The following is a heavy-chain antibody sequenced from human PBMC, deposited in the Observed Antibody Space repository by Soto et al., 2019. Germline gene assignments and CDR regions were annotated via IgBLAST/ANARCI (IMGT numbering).Heavy chain of an antibody. Sequence: EVQLVESGGGLVQPGGSLRLSCAASGFIFSDYSMSWVRQSPGKGLEGVANIKQDGGEEDYVDSVKGRLTISRDNAKNSLYWQMNSLRAEDTAVYYCARVYYESRGPTKYRAFDLWGQGTMVTVSS. CDR1: GFIFSDYS. V-gene: IGHV3-7*01. D-gene: IGHD3-22*01. CDR2: IKQDGGEE. J-gene: IGHJ3*01. CDR3: ARVYYESRGPTKYRAFDL.